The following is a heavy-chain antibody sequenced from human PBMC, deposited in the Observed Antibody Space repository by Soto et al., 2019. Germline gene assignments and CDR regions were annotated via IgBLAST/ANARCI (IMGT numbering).Heavy chain of an antibody. D-gene: IGHD2-2*02. CDR1: GYTFTSYD. CDR2: MNPNNGNT. CDR3: ARRQVLYGTAFAP. Sequence: QVQLVQSGAEVKKPGASVKVSCKASGYTFTSYDINWVRQATGQGLEWMGWMNPNNGNTCYAQQLQGRVTMTRNTSISTAYRELSSLRSEDTAVYYCARRQVLYGTAFAPWGQGTLVTVSS. V-gene: IGHV1-8*01. J-gene: IGHJ5*02.